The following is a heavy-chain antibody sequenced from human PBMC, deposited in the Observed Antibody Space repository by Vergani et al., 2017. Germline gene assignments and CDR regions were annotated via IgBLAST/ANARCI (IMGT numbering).Heavy chain of an antibody. D-gene: IGHD1-1*01. CDR1: GGTFSSYA. Sequence: QVQLVQSGAEVKKPGSSVKVSCKASGGTFSSYAISWVRQAPGQGLEWMGRIIPIFGTANYAQKFQGRVTITADESTSTAYMELSSLRSEDTAVYYCARGTTGTTDPGDYYYGMDVWGQGTTVTVSS. V-gene: IGHV1-69*13. CDR2: IIPIFGTA. J-gene: IGHJ6*02. CDR3: ARGTTGTTDPGDYYYGMDV.